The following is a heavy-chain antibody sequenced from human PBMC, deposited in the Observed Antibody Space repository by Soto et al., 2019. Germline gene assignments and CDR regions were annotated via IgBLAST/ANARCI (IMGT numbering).Heavy chain of an antibody. CDR2: ISGSGGST. V-gene: IGHV3-23*01. J-gene: IGHJ6*03. CDR1: GFTFSSYA. D-gene: IGHD3-10*01. Sequence: GGSLRLSCAASGFTFSSYAMSWVRQAPGKGLEWVSAISGSGGSTYYADSVKGRFTISRDNSKNTLYLQMNSLRAEDTAVYYCAKHPGGSVNYYGSGSYSNDYYYYYYMDVWGKGTTVTVSS. CDR3: AKHPGGSVNYYGSGSYSNDYYYYYYMDV.